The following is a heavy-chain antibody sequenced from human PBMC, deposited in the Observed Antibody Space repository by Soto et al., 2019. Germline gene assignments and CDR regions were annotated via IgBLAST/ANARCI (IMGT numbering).Heavy chain of an antibody. V-gene: IGHV4-34*01. Sequence: SETLSLTCAVYGGSFSGYYWSWIRQPPGKGLEWIGEINHSGSTNYNPSLKSRVTISVDTSKNQFSLKLSSVTAADTAVYYCAIVSGGIAAAGTVNWFDPWGQGTLVTVSS. CDR1: GGSFSGYY. D-gene: IGHD6-13*01. CDR2: INHSGST. J-gene: IGHJ5*02. CDR3: AIVSGGIAAAGTVNWFDP.